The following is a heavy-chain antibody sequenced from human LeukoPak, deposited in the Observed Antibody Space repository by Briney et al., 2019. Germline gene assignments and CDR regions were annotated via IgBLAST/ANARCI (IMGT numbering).Heavy chain of an antibody. CDR3: AKRGVVIRVILVGFHKEAYYFDS. D-gene: IGHD3-22*01. CDR2: LSGSGITT. J-gene: IGHJ4*02. V-gene: IGHV3-23*01. Sequence: GGSLRLSCAASGFTFSNSATSWVRQAPGKGLEWVSTLSGSGITTYYADSVKGRFTISRDNAKNTLFLQMNSLRVEDTAVYFCAKRGVVIRVILVGFHKEAYYFDSWGQGALVTVSS. CDR1: GFTFSNSA.